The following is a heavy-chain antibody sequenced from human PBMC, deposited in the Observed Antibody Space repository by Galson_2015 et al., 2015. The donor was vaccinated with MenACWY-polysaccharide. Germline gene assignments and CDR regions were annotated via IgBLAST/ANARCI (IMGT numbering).Heavy chain of an antibody. CDR2: INEDGSEK. D-gene: IGHD2-15*01. V-gene: IGHV3-7*04. CDR3: ARGARWLDD. J-gene: IGHJ4*02. Sequence: SLRLSCAASGFTFSIYWMTWVRQAPGKGLEWVANINEDGSEKQYVDSVKGRFTISRDNARDSLYLQMNSLRAEDTAIYYCARGARWLDDWGQGTLVTVSS. CDR1: GFTFSIYW.